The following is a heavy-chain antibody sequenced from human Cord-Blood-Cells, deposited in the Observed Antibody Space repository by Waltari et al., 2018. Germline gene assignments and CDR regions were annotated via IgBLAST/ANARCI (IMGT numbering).Heavy chain of an antibody. V-gene: IGHV4-4*07. D-gene: IGHD3-3*01. CDR2: IYTSGST. J-gene: IGHJ3*02. Sequence: QVQLQESGPGLVKPSETLSLTGTVAGGSISSYYWSWIRQPAGKGLEWIGRIYTSGSTNYNPSLKSRVTMSVDTSKNQFSLKLSSVTAADTAVYYCARDAKYDFWSGYDAFDIWGQGTMVTVSS. CDR1: GGSISSYY. CDR3: ARDAKYDFWSGYDAFDI.